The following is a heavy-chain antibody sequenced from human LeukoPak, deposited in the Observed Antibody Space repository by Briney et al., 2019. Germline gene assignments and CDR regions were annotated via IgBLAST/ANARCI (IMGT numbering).Heavy chain of an antibody. J-gene: IGHJ4*02. D-gene: IGHD5-24*01. CDR1: GFTFDDYA. CDR2: ISWNSDNI. Sequence: GGSLRLSCAASGFTFDDYAMHWVRQAPGKGLEWVSGISWNSDNIAYADSVKGRFTISRDNSKNTLYLQMNSLRAEDTAVYYCAKSGYNRFDYWGQGTLVTVSS. V-gene: IGHV3-9*01. CDR3: AKSGYNRFDY.